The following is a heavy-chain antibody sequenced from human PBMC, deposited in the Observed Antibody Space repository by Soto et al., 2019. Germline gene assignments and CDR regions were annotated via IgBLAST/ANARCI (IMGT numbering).Heavy chain of an antibody. CDR1: GGSISSGGYY. Sequence: TLSLTCTVSGGSISSGGYYWSWIRQHPGKGLEWIGYIYYSGSTYYNPSLKSRVTISVDTSKNQFSLKLSSVTAADTAVYYCARDSPAPPGCSSTSCPNPLNAFDIWGQGTMVTVSS. V-gene: IGHV4-31*03. J-gene: IGHJ3*02. D-gene: IGHD2-2*01. CDR2: IYYSGST. CDR3: ARDSPAPPGCSSTSCPNPLNAFDI.